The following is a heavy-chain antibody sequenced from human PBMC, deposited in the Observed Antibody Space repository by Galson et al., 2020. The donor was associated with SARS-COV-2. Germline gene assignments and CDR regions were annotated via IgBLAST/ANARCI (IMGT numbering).Heavy chain of an antibody. J-gene: IGHJ4*02. CDR2: ISSSGSTI. V-gene: IGHV3-23*01. D-gene: IGHD2-15*01. CDR1: GFTFSSYA. Sequence: GGSLRLSCAASGFTFSSYAMSWVRQAPGKGLEWVSAISSSGSTIYYADSVKGRFTISRDNAKNSLYLQMNSLRAEDTAVYYCARDLWSGGSSKPLDYWGQGTLVTVSS. CDR3: ARDLWSGGSSKPLDY.